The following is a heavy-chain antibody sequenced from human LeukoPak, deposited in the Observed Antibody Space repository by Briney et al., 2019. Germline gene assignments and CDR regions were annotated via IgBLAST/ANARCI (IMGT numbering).Heavy chain of an antibody. V-gene: IGHV3-23*01. D-gene: IGHD6-13*01. CDR2: ISGSGGST. CDR1: GFTFSDYW. Sequence: GGSLRLSCAASGFTFSDYWMHWVRQAPGKGLEWVSAISGSGGSTYYADSVKGRFTISRDNSKNTLYLQMNSLRAEDTAVYYCAKGAFGSSWYADFDYWGQGTLVTVSS. J-gene: IGHJ4*02. CDR3: AKGAFGSSWYADFDY.